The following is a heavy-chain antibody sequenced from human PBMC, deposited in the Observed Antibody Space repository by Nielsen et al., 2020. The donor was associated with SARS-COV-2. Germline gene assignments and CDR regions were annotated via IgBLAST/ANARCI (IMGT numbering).Heavy chain of an antibody. CDR3: AREGADSSGYLDWFDP. J-gene: IGHJ5*02. CDR1: GGSFSGYY. V-gene: IGHV4-34*01. D-gene: IGHD3-22*01. CDR2: INHSGST. Sequence: GSLRLSCAVYGGSFSGYYWSWIRQPPGKGLEWIGEINHSGSTNYNPSLKSRVTISVDTSKNQFSLKLSSVTAADTAVYYCAREGADSSGYLDWFDPWGQGTLVTVSS.